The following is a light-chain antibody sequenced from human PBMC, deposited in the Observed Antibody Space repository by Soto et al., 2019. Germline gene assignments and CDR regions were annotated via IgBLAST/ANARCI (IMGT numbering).Light chain of an antibody. V-gene: IGLV7-46*01. CDR1: TGAVTNGHY. J-gene: IGLJ3*02. CDR3: LLSYSGAWV. CDR2: DTR. Sequence: QAVVTQEPSLTVSPGGTVTLTCGSSTGAVTNGHYPYWSQQKPGQAPRTLIYDTRNTHSWTPARFSGSLLGGKAALTLSGAQPEDEAEYYCLLSYSGAWVFGGGTKLTVL.